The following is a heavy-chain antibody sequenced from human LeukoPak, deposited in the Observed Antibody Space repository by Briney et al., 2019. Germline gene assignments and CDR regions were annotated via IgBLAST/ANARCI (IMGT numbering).Heavy chain of an antibody. Sequence: GGSVRLSCIASGFSFSSYDMHWVRQATGKGLECVSGIHMTGDTYYADSVKGRFTISRENAKISLYLQMNSLRAGDTAVYYCVRGRGYYDGRGYIKNVPLDIWGQGTTVTVSS. V-gene: IGHV3-13*01. D-gene: IGHD3-22*01. CDR1: GFSFSSYD. CDR3: VRGRGYYDGRGYIKNVPLDI. CDR2: IHMTGDT. J-gene: IGHJ3*02.